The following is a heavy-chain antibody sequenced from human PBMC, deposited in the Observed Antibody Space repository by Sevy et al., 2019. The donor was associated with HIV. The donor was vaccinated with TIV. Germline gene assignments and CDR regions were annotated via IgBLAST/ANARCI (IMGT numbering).Heavy chain of an antibody. CDR2: ISHSSTTI. D-gene: IGHD2-15*01. CDR1: GFTFSSYS. Sequence: GGFLRLSCAASGFTFSSYSMNWVRQAPGKGLEWVSYISHSSTTIYYAVSVKGRFTNSRDTAKNSLYLQMHSLRAEDTAVYYCARAPPYSGLDYWGRGTLVTVSS. J-gene: IGHJ4*02. CDR3: ARAPPYSGLDY. V-gene: IGHV3-48*01.